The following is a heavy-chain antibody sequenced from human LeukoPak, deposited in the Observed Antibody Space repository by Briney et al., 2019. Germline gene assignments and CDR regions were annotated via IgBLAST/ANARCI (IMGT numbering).Heavy chain of an antibody. V-gene: IGHV1-8*03. CDR1: GYTFTRYD. Sequence: ASVKVSCKASGYTFTRYDINWVRQATGQGLEWMGWINTKSGMTGHAQKFQGRITITKDTSINTVYMELSSLSSEDTAVYFCARVDGSVDYWGQGTLATVSS. D-gene: IGHD3-22*01. CDR2: INTKSGMT. CDR3: ARVDGSVDY. J-gene: IGHJ4*02.